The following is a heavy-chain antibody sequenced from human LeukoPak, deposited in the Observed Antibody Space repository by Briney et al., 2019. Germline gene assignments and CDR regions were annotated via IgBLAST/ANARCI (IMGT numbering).Heavy chain of an antibody. CDR2: IYSGCST. J-gene: IGHJ3*02. CDR1: GFTVSSNY. CDR3: ARIETVADAFDI. V-gene: IGHV3-66*01. Sequence: TGGSLRLSCAASGFTVSSNYMTWVRQAPGQGLEWVSLIYSGCSTSYADSVRGRFTISRDNSKNTLYLQMNSLRAEDTAVYYCARIETVADAFDIWGQGTLVTVSS. D-gene: IGHD1-1*01.